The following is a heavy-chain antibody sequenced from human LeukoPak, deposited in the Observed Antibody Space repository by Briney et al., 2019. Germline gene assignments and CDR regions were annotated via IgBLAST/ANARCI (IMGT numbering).Heavy chain of an antibody. CDR3: VTEPGYCTGGRCYGGWFDP. J-gene: IGHJ5*02. D-gene: IGHD2-15*01. Sequence: SETLSRTCAVYGGSFSGYYWSWIRQAPGKGLEWIGEVNHSGNTNYNPSLKSRVTISLDTSKNQFSLKLNSVTAADTAVYYCVTEPGYCTGGRCYGGWFDPWGQGTLVTVSS. CDR2: VNHSGNT. CDR1: GGSFSGYY. V-gene: IGHV4-34*01.